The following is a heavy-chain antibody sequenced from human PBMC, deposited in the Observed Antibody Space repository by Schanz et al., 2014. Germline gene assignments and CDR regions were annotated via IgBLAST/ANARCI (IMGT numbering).Heavy chain of an antibody. J-gene: IGHJ4*02. D-gene: IGHD1-1*01. CDR3: ARDRRNADLDY. V-gene: IGHV3-23*01. CDR1: GFTFSSYA. CDR2: INTGGDST. Sequence: EVQLLESGGGLVQPGGSLRLSCAASGFTFSSYAMAWVRQAPGKGLEWVSSINTGGDSTYYADSVKGRFTISRDNFKGALYLQMNSLRAEDTAVYYCARDRRNADLDYWGQGTLVNVSS.